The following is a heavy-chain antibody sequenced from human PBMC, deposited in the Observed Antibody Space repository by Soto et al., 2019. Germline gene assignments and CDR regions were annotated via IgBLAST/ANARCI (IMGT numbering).Heavy chain of an antibody. Sequence: QVQLVQSGAEVREPGASVKVSCKASGYSFTNNDVSWVRQATGQGLEWMGCMNPGSGDTGYAQKFQGRVTMTRDISKATAYMELSSLRSDDTAIYYCARMATFGSLNWFDPWGQGTLVTVSS. CDR3: ARMATFGSLNWFDP. J-gene: IGHJ5*02. V-gene: IGHV1-8*01. D-gene: IGHD3-16*01. CDR1: GYSFTNND. CDR2: MNPGSGDT.